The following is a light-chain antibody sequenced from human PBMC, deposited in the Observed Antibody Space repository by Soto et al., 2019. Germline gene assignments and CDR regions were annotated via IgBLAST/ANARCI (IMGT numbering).Light chain of an antibody. Sequence: QSVLTQPPSASGTPGQRVTISCSGSSIDIAPYNYVSWYQQHPGKAPKLIIYEVSYRPSGISNRFSGSKSGNTASLTISGLQAEDEADYYCCSYTSSTNYVFATGTKVTVL. V-gene: IGLV2-14*01. J-gene: IGLJ1*01. CDR2: EVS. CDR1: SIDIAPYNY. CDR3: CSYTSSTNYV.